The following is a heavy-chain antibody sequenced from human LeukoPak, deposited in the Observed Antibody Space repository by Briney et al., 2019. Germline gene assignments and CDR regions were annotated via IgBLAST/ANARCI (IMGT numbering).Heavy chain of an antibody. CDR3: ARQWGDCSSTSCYSAS. V-gene: IGHV5-51*01. D-gene: IGHD2-2*01. J-gene: IGHJ5*02. Sequence: KPGESLKISCKGSGYSFSSYWTGWVRHMPGKGLEWMGIVYPGDSDTRYSPSFQGQVTISADKSVSTAYLQGSSLKASDTAMYYCARQWGDCSSTSCYSASWGQGTLVTVSS. CDR1: GYSFSSYW. CDR2: VYPGDSDT.